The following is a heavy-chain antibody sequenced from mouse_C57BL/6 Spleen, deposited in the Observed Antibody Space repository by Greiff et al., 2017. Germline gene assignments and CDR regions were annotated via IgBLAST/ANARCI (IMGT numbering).Heavy chain of an antibody. CDR2: LDPETGGT. Sequence: QVQLQQSGAELVRPGASVTLSCKASGYTFTDYEMHWVKQTPVHGLEWIGALDPETGGTAYNQKFKGKAILTADKSSSTAYMELRSLTSEDSAVYYCTRNYQDYFDYWGQGTTLTVSS. D-gene: IGHD2-1*01. CDR1: GYTFTDYE. CDR3: TRNYQDYFDY. V-gene: IGHV1-15*01. J-gene: IGHJ2*01.